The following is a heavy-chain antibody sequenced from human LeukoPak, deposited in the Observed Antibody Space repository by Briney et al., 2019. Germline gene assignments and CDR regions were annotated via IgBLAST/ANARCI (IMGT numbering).Heavy chain of an antibody. J-gene: IGHJ4*02. Sequence: SETLSLTCTVSGGSISSSSYYWGWIRQPPGKGLEWIGSIYYSGSTYYNPSLKSRVTISVDTSKNQFSLKLSSVTAADTAVYYCAREGLRSAIDYWGQGTLVTVSS. V-gene: IGHV4-39*02. CDR1: GGSISSSSYY. CDR3: AREGLRSAIDY. CDR2: IYYSGST. D-gene: IGHD4-17*01.